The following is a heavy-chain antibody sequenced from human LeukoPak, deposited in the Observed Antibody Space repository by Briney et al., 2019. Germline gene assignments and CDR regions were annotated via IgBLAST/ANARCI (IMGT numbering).Heavy chain of an antibody. CDR1: GYTFTSYG. D-gene: IGHD1-1*01. V-gene: IGHV1-18*01. Sequence: ASVKVSCKASGYTFTSYGISWVRQAPGQGLEWMGWISAYNGNTNYAQKLQGRVTMTTDTYTSTAYMELRSLRSDDTAVYYCASFSLRTTWYYYYGMDVWGQGTTVTVSS. CDR3: ASFSLRTTWYYYYGMDV. J-gene: IGHJ6*02. CDR2: ISAYNGNT.